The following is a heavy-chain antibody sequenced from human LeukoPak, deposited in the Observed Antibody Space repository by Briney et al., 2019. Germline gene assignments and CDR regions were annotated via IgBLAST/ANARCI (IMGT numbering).Heavy chain of an antibody. CDR1: GYRFSTYW. CDR3: ARHYSNDHTLFDF. J-gene: IGHJ4*02. V-gene: IGHV5-10-1*01. Sequence: GESLQISCQVSGYRFSTYWITWVRQMPGGALEWMGRIRPSDSEPNYSPSFQGHVTISADRSINTVYLQWSSLRASDTAIYFCARHYSNDHTLFDFWGQGALVTVST. CDR2: IRPSDSEP. D-gene: IGHD2-21*01.